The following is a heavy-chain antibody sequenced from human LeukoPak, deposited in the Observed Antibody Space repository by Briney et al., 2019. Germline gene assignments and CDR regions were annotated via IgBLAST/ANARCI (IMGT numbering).Heavy chain of an antibody. CDR2: IWYDGRDE. CDR1: GFTFSSYA. CDR3: ASVSGDGDPTHYGMDV. J-gene: IGHJ6*04. V-gene: IGHV3-33*08. Sequence: GRSLRLSCAASGFTFSSYAMHWVRQAPGKGMEWVAVIWYDGRDEYYEDSVKGRFTVSRDNSKNTLYLQMHSLRVEDTAVYYCASVSGDGDPTHYGMDVWGKGTTVTVSS. D-gene: IGHD4-17*01.